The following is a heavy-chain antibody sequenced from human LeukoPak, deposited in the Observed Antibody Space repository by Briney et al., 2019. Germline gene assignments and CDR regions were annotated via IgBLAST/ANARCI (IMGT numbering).Heavy chain of an antibody. V-gene: IGHV3-30*18. CDR2: ISYDGSNK. CDR1: GGSISS. J-gene: IGHJ4*02. CDR3: AKNSGSKYCSGGSCHGVDY. Sequence: LSLTCTVSGGSISSSNYYWGWIRQPPGKGLEWVAVISYDGSNKYYADSVKGRFTISRDNSKNTLYLQMNSLRAEDTAVYYCAKNSGSKYCSGGSCHGVDYWGQGTLVTVSS. D-gene: IGHD2-15*01.